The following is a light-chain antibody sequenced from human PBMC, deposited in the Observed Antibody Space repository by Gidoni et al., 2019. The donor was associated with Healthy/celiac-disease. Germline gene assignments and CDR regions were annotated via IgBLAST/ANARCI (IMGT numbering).Light chain of an antibody. Sequence: EIVMVQSPATLSVSAGERATLTCRASQSVSSNLAWYQQKPGQAPRLLIYGASTRATGIPARFSGSGSGTEFTLTISSLQSEDFAVYYCQQYNSYPQTFGQGTKLEIK. CDR1: QSVSSN. J-gene: IGKJ2*01. CDR3: QQYNSYPQT. V-gene: IGKV3-15*01. CDR2: GAS.